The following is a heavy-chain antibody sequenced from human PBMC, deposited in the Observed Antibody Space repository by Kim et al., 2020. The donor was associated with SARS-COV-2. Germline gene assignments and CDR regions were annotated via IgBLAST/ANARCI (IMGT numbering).Heavy chain of an antibody. Sequence: SYIYYADEVKGRDTIARDNAKNALYLQMNSLRAEDTAVYYCATIAAAGTVYWGQGTLVTVSS. J-gene: IGHJ4*02. CDR2: SYI. V-gene: IGHV3-21*01. CDR3: ATIAAAGTVY. D-gene: IGHD6-13*01.